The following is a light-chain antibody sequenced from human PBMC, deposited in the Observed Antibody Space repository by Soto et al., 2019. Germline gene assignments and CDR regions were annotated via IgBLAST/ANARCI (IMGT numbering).Light chain of an antibody. Sequence: QSALTQPASVSGSPGQSIAISCTGTRSDVGAYNYVSWYQQHPGKAPKLMISEVTNRPSGVSDRFSGSKSGNTASLTISGLKDEDEDDYYCSSFTSRFTFVFGTGTKV. CDR1: RSDVGAYNY. V-gene: IGLV2-14*01. CDR2: EVT. CDR3: SSFTSRFTFV. J-gene: IGLJ1*01.